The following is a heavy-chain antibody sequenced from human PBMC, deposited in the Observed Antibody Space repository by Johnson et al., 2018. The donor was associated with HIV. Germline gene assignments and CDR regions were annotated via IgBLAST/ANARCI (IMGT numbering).Heavy chain of an antibody. D-gene: IGHD1-26*01. CDR2: ISWNSGSI. CDR1: GFIFDDYA. J-gene: IGHJ3*02. V-gene: IGHV3-9*01. CDR3: AKVPVGAKGPVAFDI. Sequence: VQLVESGGGLVQPGRSLRLSCAGSGFIFDDYAMHWVRQTPGKGLEWVSGISWNSGSIDYADSVKGRFTISRDNAKNSLYMQMNSLGAEDTALYYCAKVPVGAKGPVAFDIWGQGTMVTVSS.